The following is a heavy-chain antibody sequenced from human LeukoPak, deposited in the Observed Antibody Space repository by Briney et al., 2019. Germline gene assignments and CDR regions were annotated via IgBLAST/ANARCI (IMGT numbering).Heavy chain of an antibody. CDR1: GLIFSSCG. CDR2: LQYDGSEI. CDR3: ASEERAVKDS. Sequence: PGGSLRLSCAASGLIFSSCGMHWARQAPGKGLEWVAFLQYDGSEIYYAESVKGRFTISRDNSKNTLYLQMNSLRSEDTAVYYCASEERAVKDSWGQGTLVSVSS. V-gene: IGHV3-30*02. D-gene: IGHD3-10*01. J-gene: IGHJ4*02.